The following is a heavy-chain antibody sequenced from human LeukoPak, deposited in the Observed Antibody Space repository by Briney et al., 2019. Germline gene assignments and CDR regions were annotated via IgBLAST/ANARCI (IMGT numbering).Heavy chain of an antibody. Sequence: GESLKISCRGSGYSFTSYWIGWVRQMPGKGLEWMGIINPVDSDTRYSPSFLGQVTISADKSISTAYLQWSILKASDTAMYYCARPSSVRGVWGYWGQGTLVTVSS. CDR3: ARPSSVRGVWGY. CDR2: INPVDSDT. V-gene: IGHV5-51*01. D-gene: IGHD3-10*01. J-gene: IGHJ4*02. CDR1: GYSFTSYW.